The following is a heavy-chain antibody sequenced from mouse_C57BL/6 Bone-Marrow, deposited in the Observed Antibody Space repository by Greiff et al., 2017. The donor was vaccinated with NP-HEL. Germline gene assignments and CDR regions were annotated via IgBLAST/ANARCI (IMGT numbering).Heavy chain of an antibody. D-gene: IGHD2-1*01. Sequence: QVQLQQSGAELVMPGASVKLSCKASGYTFTSYWMHWVKQRPGQGLAWIGEIDPSDSYTNYNQKFKGKSTLTVDKSSSTAYMQLSSLTSEDSAVYYCAFYGNFAWFAYWGQGTLVTVSA. V-gene: IGHV1-69*01. CDR1: GYTFTSYW. CDR3: AFYGNFAWFAY. CDR2: IDPSDSYT. J-gene: IGHJ3*01.